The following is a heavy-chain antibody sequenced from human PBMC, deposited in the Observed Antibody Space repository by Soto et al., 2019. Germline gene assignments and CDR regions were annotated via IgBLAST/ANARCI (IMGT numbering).Heavy chain of an antibody. J-gene: IGHJ5*02. V-gene: IGHV3-7*01. D-gene: IGHD3-16*01. CDR3: ARGGRDPYNWLDP. CDR2: IKQGGSER. CDR1: GLTFENFW. Sequence: EVQLVESGGGLVQPGGSLRISCVVSGLTFENFWMSWVRQARGKGLEWVANIKQGGSERYYLDSVRGRFTISRDNAENSLSLQMNSLRVDKTAVYYCARGGRDPYNWLDPWGKGTLVIVSS.